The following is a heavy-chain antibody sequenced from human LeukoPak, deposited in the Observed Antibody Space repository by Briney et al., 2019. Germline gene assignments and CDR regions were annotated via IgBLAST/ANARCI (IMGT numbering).Heavy chain of an antibody. D-gene: IGHD2-21*01. CDR1: GYSISSGYY. J-gene: IGHJ4*02. CDR3: ARRHRTYFDY. Sequence: PSETLSLTCAVSGYSISSGYYWGWIRPPPGKGLEWIGSIYHSGSTYYNPSLKSRVTISVDTSKKQFSLKLSSVTAADTAVYYCARRHRTYFDYWGQGTLVTVSS. CDR2: IYHSGST. V-gene: IGHV4-38-2*01.